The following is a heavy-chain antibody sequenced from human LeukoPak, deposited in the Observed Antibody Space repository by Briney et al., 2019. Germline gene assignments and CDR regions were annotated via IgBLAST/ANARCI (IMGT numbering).Heavy chain of an antibody. CDR2: FYYSGST. CDR1: GGSISSSRHY. Sequence: SETLSLTCTVSGGSISSSRHYWDWVRQPPGKGLEWIGSFYYSGSTYYNPSLKSRVTISVDTSKNQFSLKLSSVTAADTAVYYCAREGSSGWEIDYWGQGTLVTVSS. D-gene: IGHD6-19*01. J-gene: IGHJ4*02. V-gene: IGHV4-39*07. CDR3: AREGSSGWEIDY.